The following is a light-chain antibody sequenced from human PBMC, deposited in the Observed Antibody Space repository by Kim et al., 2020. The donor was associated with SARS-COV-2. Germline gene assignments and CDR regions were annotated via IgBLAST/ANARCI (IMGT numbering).Light chain of an antibody. J-gene: IGLJ3*02. CDR1: TGAVTSGHY. Sequence: PGGTVTHTGASGTGAVTSGHYPNWFQQKPGQAPRAVIYATSNKYSWTPARFSGSLLGGKAALTLSGVQPEDEAEYYCLLYSSGARVFGGGTQLTVL. V-gene: IGLV7-43*01. CDR3: LLYSSGARV. CDR2: ATS.